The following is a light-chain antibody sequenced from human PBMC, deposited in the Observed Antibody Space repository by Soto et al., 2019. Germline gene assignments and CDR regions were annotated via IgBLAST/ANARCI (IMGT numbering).Light chain of an antibody. J-gene: IGLJ3*02. Sequence: QSVLTQPPSASGTPGQRVTISCSGSSSNIGSNTVNWYQQLPGTAPKLLIYTSNQRPSGVPDRFSGSRSGTSASLAISGLQSEDEGHYCCAAWDDSLNGVVLGGGTKLTVL. CDR1: SSNIGSNT. CDR2: TSN. V-gene: IGLV1-44*01. CDR3: AAWDDSLNGVV.